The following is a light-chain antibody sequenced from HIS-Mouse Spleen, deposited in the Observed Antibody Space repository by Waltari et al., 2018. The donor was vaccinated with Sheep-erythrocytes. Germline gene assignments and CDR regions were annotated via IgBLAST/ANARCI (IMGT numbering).Light chain of an antibody. V-gene: IGLV2-8*01. CDR2: EVS. Sequence: QSALTQPPSASGSPGQSVTIPCTGTSSDAGGSNYVPWYQQHPGKAPKLMIYEVSKRPSGVPDRFSGSKSGNTASLTVSGLQAEDEADYYCCSYAGSYNHVFATGTKVTVL. CDR1: SSDAGGSNY. J-gene: IGLJ1*01. CDR3: CSYAGSYNHV.